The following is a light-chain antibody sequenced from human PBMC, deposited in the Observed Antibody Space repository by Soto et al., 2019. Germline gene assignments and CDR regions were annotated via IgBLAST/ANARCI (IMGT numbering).Light chain of an antibody. J-gene: IGKJ1*01. Sequence: EILMTQSPATLSVSPGDSATLSCRASRSVDTDLAWYQQKPGQAPRLLVFATSARATGVPDRFRGSRSGTDFTLTISRLEPEDFAVYYCQQYGSSPKFGQGTKVDIK. CDR3: QQYGSSPK. V-gene: IGKV3-20*01. CDR1: RSVDTD. CDR2: ATS.